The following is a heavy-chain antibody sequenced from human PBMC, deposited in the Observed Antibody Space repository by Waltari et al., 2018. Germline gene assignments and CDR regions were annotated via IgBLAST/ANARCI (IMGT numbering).Heavy chain of an antibody. CDR1: GFTFSNYG. D-gene: IGHD5-12*01. V-gene: IGHV3-30*02. Sequence: QVHLVESGGGVVQPGGSLRLSCAASGFTFSNYGMHWVRQAPGKGLEWVAFIRYDGSNKYYADSVKGRFTISRDNFKNTLYLQMNSLRAEDTAVYYCAKKYSGYFGMDVWGQGTTVTVSS. CDR2: IRYDGSNK. J-gene: IGHJ6*02. CDR3: AKKYSGYFGMDV.